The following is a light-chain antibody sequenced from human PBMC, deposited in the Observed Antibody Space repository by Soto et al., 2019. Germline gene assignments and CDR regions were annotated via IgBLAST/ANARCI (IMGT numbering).Light chain of an antibody. Sequence: IQLTQSPSSLSGSVGDRVTITCRASQGISSYLAWYQQKPGKAPKLLIYAASTLQSGVPSRFSGSGSGTDLTLTISSLQPEDFATYYCQLLNSSPALTFGGGTKVEIK. CDR2: AAS. CDR1: QGISSY. V-gene: IGKV1-9*01. J-gene: IGKJ4*01. CDR3: QLLNSSPALT.